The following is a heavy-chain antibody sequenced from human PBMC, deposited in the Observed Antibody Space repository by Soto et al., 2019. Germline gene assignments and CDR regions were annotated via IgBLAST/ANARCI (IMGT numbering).Heavy chain of an antibody. D-gene: IGHD2-2*01. J-gene: IGHJ4*02. CDR2: ISYDGSNK. CDR1: GFTFSSYG. V-gene: IGHV3-30*18. Sequence: PGGSLRLSCAASGFTFSSYGMHWVRQAPGKGLEWVAVISYDGSNKYYADSVKGRFTISRDNSRQMLYLEMNSLRVEDTAVYFCANGHKYASECWGQGTLVTVSS. CDR3: ANGHKYASEC.